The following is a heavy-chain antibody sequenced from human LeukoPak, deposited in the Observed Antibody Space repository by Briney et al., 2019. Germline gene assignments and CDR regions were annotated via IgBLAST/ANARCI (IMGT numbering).Heavy chain of an antibody. V-gene: IGHV4-39*01. Sequence: SETLSLTCTVSGGSISSSIYYWGWIRQPPGKGLEWIGSIYYSGSTYYNPSLKSRVTISVDTSKNQFSLKLSSVTAADTAVYYCARQERQWEPGDYWGQGTLVTVSS. D-gene: IGHD1-26*01. J-gene: IGHJ4*02. CDR1: GGSISSSIYY. CDR2: IYYSGST. CDR3: ARQERQWEPGDY.